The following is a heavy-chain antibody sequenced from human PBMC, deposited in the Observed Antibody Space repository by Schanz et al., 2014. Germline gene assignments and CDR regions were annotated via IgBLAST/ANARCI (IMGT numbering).Heavy chain of an antibody. Sequence: EVQLVESGGGLVQPGGSLRLSCAASGFTFSSYGMSWVRQAPGKGLEWVSAISGSGGSTYYADSVKGRFTISRDNSKNTLYLQMNSLRAEDTAVYYCARDRQQLVGRIGYYYGMDVWGQGTTVTVSS. D-gene: IGHD6-13*01. CDR3: ARDRQQLVGRIGYYYGMDV. CDR2: ISGSGGST. J-gene: IGHJ6*02. CDR1: GFTFSSYG. V-gene: IGHV3-23*04.